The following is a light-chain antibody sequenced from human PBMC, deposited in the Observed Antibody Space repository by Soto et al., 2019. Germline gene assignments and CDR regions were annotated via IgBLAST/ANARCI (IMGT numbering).Light chain of an antibody. CDR2: DAS. V-gene: IGKV1-5*01. CDR1: QSINTW. J-gene: IGKJ2*01. CDR3: QQYNNYYT. Sequence: DIQMTQSPSTLSASVGDRVIITCRASQSINTWLAWYQKKPGKAHNLLKYDASSLESGVPSRFIGSVSGTEFTLTVSRRQPHDFQSYYCQQYNNYYTSAQGNKLEIK.